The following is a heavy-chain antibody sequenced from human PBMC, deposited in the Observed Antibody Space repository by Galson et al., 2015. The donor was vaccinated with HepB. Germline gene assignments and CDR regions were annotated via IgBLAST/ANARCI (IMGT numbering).Heavy chain of an antibody. CDR2: IYWDDDK. J-gene: IGHJ4*02. CDR1: GFSLSTSGVG. V-gene: IGHV2-5*02. Sequence: PALVKPTQTLTLTCTFSGFSLSTSGVGVGWIRQPPGKALEWLAVIYWDDDKRYSPSLKTRLTITKDTSKDQVVLTMTNMDPVDTATYYCAHRGYGWDNFYNGDFFVYWGQGTLVTVSS. CDR3: AHRGYGWDNFYNGDFFVY. D-gene: IGHD3-10*01.